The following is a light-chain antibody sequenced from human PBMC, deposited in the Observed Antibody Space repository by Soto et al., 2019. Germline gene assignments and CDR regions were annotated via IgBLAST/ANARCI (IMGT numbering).Light chain of an antibody. V-gene: IGKV3-15*01. J-gene: IGKJ4*01. Sequence: LTQSPATLSLSPGERATLSCRASQSVSSYLAWYQQKPGQAPRLLIYGASTRDTGIPARFSGSGSGTECTLPLSSLQSEDFEVYYCQQYNNWPLTFGGGTKVDIK. CDR3: QQYNNWPLT. CDR2: GAS. CDR1: QSVSSY.